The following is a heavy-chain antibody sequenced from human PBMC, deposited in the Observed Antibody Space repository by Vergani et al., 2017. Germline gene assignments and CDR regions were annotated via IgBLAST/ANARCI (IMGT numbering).Heavy chain of an antibody. CDR3: ARGGLPFDY. CDR1: GFTLSSYH. J-gene: IGHJ4*02. D-gene: IGHD5-18*01. Sequence: EVQVVESGGGLVKPGGSLRLSCAASGFTLSSYHMNWVRQAPGKGLEWVSSISSSSSYIYYADSVKGRFTISRDNAKNSLYLQLNSLRAEDTAVYYCARGGLPFDYGGQGTLVTVSS. CDR2: ISSSSSYI. V-gene: IGHV3-21*01.